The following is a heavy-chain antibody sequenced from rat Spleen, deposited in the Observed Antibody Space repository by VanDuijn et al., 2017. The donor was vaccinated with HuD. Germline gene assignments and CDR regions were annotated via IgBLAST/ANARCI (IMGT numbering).Heavy chain of an antibody. CDR3: ATNSGYGYNWFAY. D-gene: IGHD4-3*01. Sequence: EVQLVESGGGLVQPGRSLKLSCVASGFTFNNYWVTWIRQAPGKGLEWVASIIDTGGRTYYPDSVKGRFTISRDNAKSTLYLQMNSLRSEDTPTYYCATNSGYGYNWFAYWGQGTLVTVSS. J-gene: IGHJ3*01. CDR1: GFTFNNYW. V-gene: IGHV5-31*01. CDR2: IIDTGGRT.